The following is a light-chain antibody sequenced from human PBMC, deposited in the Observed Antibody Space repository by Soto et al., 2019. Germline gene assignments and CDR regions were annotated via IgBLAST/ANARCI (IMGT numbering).Light chain of an antibody. CDR3: QQYGSSPRT. V-gene: IGKV3-20*01. CDR2: GAV. CDR1: QSVRGSY. Sequence: EIGLTQSPGTLSLSPGERATVSCRASQSVRGSYLAWYQQKPGQPPRLLIYGAVHRAGGIPDRFSGSESGTDFTLTISKLEPEDFAVYYCQQYGSSPRTFGQGTKVEIK. J-gene: IGKJ1*01.